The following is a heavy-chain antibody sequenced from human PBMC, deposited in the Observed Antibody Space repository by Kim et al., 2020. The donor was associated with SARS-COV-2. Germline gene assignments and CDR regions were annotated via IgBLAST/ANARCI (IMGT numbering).Heavy chain of an antibody. Sequence: GGSLRLSCAASGFTFSTYWMHWVRQAPGKGLVWFSRFKTDGSDIKYAGSVKSRFTASRDNAKNTLFLQMNSLRAEDTAVYYCVRETAQACYYYMDVWGKGTTVTVSS. J-gene: IGHJ6*03. CDR3: VRETAQACYYYMDV. CDR2: FKTDGSDI. V-gene: IGHV3-74*01. CDR1: GFTFSTYW.